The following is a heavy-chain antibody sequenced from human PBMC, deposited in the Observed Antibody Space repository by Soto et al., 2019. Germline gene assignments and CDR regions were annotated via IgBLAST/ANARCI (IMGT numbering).Heavy chain of an antibody. Sequence: EVQLVESWGGLVQPGGSLRLSCAAAGFSFRDYWMTWVRQPPGKELEWVANIKQDGSEKYYADSVKGRFTISRDNAKSSLYLQMNSLRAEDTAVYYCARSRAGRTAASYYDYMDVWGKGTTVTVSS. CDR2: IKQDGSEK. CDR3: ARSRAGRTAASYYDYMDV. J-gene: IGHJ6*03. V-gene: IGHV3-7*01. CDR1: GFSFRDYW. D-gene: IGHD2-2*01.